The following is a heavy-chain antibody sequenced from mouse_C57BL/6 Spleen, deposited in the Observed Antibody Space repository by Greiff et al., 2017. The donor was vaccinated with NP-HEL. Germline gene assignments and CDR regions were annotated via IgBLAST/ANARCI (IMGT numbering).Heavy chain of an antibody. J-gene: IGHJ2*01. CDR1: GFSLTSYG. D-gene: IGHD1-1*01. CDR3: AGHDYYGSSPFDY. CDR2: IWSDGST. V-gene: IGHV2-6-1*01. Sequence: QVQLKQSGPGLVAPSQSLSITCTVSGFSLTSYGVHWVRQPPGKGLEWLGVIWSDGSTTYNSALKSRLIISKNTSKSQVFLKMNSLQTDYTAMYYGAGHDYYGSSPFDYWGQGTTLTVSS.